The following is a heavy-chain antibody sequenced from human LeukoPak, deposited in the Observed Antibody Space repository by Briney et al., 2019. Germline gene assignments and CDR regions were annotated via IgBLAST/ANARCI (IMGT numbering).Heavy chain of an antibody. J-gene: IGHJ4*02. CDR1: GFTLTNAW. V-gene: IGHV3-15*01. CDR2: VRSKTDGGTT. CDR3: TTAPYYYDSSGSNY. Sequence: PGGSLRLSCAASGFTLTNAWMTWVRQVPGKGLEWVGRVRSKTDGGTTDYAAPVKGRFTISRDDSKNTLYLQMNSLKIEDTAIYYCTTAPYYYDSSGSNYWGQGTLVTVSS. D-gene: IGHD3-22*01.